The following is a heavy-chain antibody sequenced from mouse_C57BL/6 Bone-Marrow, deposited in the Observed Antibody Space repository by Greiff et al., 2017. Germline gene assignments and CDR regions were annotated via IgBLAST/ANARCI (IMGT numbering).Heavy chain of an antibody. CDR3: ARNGGVTTVVAHFDV. CDR2: IWSGGST. V-gene: IGHV2-2*01. Sequence: QVQLQQSGPGLVQPSQSLSITCTVSGFSLTSYGVHWVRQSPGKGLEWLGVIWSGGSTDYNAAFISRLGSSKDNSKSQVVFKMNSLQADDTAIYYCARNGGVTTVVAHFDVWGTGTTVTVSS. J-gene: IGHJ1*03. D-gene: IGHD1-1*01. CDR1: GFSLTSYG.